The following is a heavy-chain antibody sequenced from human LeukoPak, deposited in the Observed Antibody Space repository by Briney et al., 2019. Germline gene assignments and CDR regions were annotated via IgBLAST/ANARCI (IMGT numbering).Heavy chain of an antibody. V-gene: IGHV3-7*02. CDR2: VNEAGSEK. CDR1: GFTFSSYW. Sequence: GGSLRLSCAAPGFTFSSYWMSWVRQAPGQGLEWVANVNEAGSEKNYVDSVKGRFTISRDNIRNLLYLQMNYLIVEDTAVYYCATEYCTDKGNFDLWGRGALVTVSS. CDR3: ATEYCTDKGNFDL. D-gene: IGHD2/OR15-2a*01. J-gene: IGHJ2*01.